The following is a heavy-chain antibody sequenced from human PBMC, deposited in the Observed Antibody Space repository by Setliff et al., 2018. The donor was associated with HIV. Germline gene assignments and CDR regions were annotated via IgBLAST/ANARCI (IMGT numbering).Heavy chain of an antibody. CDR1: GYSFTRNF. CDR2: INAGNGNT. CDR3: ARGLEAFDI. Sequence: GASVKVSCKASGYSFTRNFVHWVRQAPGQRLEWMGWINAGNGNTKYSQKFQGRVTMTTDTSTSTGYMELRSLRSDDTAVYYCARGLEAFDIWGQGTMVTVSS. J-gene: IGHJ3*02. D-gene: IGHD1-1*01. V-gene: IGHV1-3*01.